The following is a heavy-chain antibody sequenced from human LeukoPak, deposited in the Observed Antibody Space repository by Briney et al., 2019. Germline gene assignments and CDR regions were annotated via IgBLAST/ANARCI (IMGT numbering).Heavy chain of an antibody. CDR1: GFTFSSYS. Sequence: GGSLRSSGAASGFTFSSYSMNWVRQAPGKGLEWVAYIRRSSSTIYSADSVKGRFTISTDNANNSVHLQMNSLRAEDTAVYYCARSLRNAFDIWGQGTMITVSS. J-gene: IGHJ3*02. CDR2: IRRSSSTI. D-gene: IGHD3-3*01. V-gene: IGHV3-48*01. CDR3: ARSLRNAFDI.